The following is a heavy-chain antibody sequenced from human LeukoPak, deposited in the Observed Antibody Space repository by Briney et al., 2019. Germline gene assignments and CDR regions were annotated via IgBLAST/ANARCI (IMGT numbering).Heavy chain of an antibody. V-gene: IGHV3-30*18. J-gene: IGHJ6*02. CDR3: AKDQDFWSGYSSPGYYYGMDV. CDR1: GVTFSSYG. CDR2: ISYDGSNK. D-gene: IGHD3-3*01. Sequence: HAGGSLRLSCAASGVTFSSYGMHWVRQAPGKGLEWVAVISYDGSNKYYADSVKGRFTISRDNSKNTLYLQMNSLRAEDTAVYYCAKDQDFWSGYSSPGYYYGMDVWGQGTTVTVSS.